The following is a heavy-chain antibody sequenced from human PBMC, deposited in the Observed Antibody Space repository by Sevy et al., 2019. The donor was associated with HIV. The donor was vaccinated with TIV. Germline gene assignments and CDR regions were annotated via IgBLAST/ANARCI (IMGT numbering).Heavy chain of an antibody. CDR2: ISYDGSDI. CDR1: GFTFSDYG. J-gene: IGHJ4*02. V-gene: IGHV3-30*03. CDR3: SHGAGGRDWGGFDY. D-gene: IGHD7-27*01. Sequence: GGSLRLSCEVSGFTFSDYGMHWVRQAPGKGLEWLAVISYDGSDIYYPDSGEGQFTDSRDHSKNILSLQMNSLRPEDTAVYYCSHGAGGRDWGGFDYWGQGTLVTVSS.